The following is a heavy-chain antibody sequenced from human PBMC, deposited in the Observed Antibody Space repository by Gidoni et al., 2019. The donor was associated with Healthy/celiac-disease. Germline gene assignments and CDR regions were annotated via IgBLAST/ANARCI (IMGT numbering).Heavy chain of an antibody. CDR1: GYTFTGYY. J-gene: IGHJ6*02. CDR3: ARERGRSSGWYYHYYYGMDV. D-gene: IGHD6-19*01. CDR2: INPNSGGT. V-gene: IGHV1-2*04. Sequence: QVQLVQSGAEVKKPGASVKVSCKASGYTFTGYYMPWVRQAPGQGLEWMGWINPNSGGTNYAQKFQGWVTMTRDTSISTAYMELSRLRSDDTAVYYCARERGRSSGWYYHYYYGMDVWGQGTTVTVSS.